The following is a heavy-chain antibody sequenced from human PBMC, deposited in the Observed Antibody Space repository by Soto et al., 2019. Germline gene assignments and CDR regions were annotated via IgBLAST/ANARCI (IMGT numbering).Heavy chain of an antibody. CDR1: GFTFSNYA. CDR3: AKYSQGTGSSLVPVDY. Sequence: GGSLRLSCAASGFTFSNYAMTWVRQAPGKGLEWVSGISNSAGSTYYADSVKGRFTISRDTSKNTLYLQMNSLRAEDTAVYYCAKYSQGTGSSLVPVDYWGQGTLVTVSS. CDR2: ISNSAGST. V-gene: IGHV3-23*01. J-gene: IGHJ4*02. D-gene: IGHD6-6*01.